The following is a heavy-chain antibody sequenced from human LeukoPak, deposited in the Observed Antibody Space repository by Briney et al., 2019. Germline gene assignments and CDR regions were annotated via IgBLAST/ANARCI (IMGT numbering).Heavy chain of an antibody. Sequence: SVKVSCKASGGTFSSYAISWVRQAPGQGLEWMGGIIPIFGTANYAQKFPGRVTITADKSTSTAYMELSSLRSEDTAVYYCATHYDILTGRFDYWGQGTLVTVSS. CDR1: GGTFSSYA. J-gene: IGHJ4*02. CDR3: ATHYDILTGRFDY. CDR2: IIPIFGTA. D-gene: IGHD3-9*01. V-gene: IGHV1-69*06.